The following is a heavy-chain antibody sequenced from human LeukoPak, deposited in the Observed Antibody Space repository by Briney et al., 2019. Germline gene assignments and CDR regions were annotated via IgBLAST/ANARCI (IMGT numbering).Heavy chain of an antibody. D-gene: IGHD1-14*01. V-gene: IGHV3-66*01. CDR1: GLTVSRNS. Sequence: GGSLRLSCAVSGLTVSRNSMNWVRQAPGKGLEWVSVIYGGDSTYYADSVKGRFTISSDTSKNTVYLQMNSLRAEDTAVYYCATDHRNLDAFDVWGQGTMLTVSS. J-gene: IGHJ3*01. CDR2: IYGGDST. CDR3: ATDHRNLDAFDV.